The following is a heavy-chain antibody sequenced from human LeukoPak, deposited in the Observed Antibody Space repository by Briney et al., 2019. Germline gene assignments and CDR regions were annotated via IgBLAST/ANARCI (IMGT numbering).Heavy chain of an antibody. V-gene: IGHV4-61*02. Sequence: SETLSLTCTVSGGSISSGSYYWSWIRQPAGKGLEWIGRIYTSGSTNYNPSLKSRVTILVDTSKNQFSLKLSSVTAADTAVYYCARVGSSPPADYFDYWGQGTLVTVSS. CDR2: IYTSGST. CDR3: ARVGSSPPADYFDY. D-gene: IGHD1-26*01. J-gene: IGHJ4*02. CDR1: GGSISSGSYY.